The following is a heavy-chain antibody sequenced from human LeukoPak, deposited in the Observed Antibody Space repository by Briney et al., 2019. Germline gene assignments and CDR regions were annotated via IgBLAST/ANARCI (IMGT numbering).Heavy chain of an antibody. CDR2: INHSGST. CDR1: GGSFSGYY. V-gene: IGHV4-34*01. J-gene: IGHJ5*02. CDR3: ARGCRYYDFWSGYYNWFDP. Sequence: NTSETLSLTCAVYGGSFSGYYLSWIRQPPGKGLEWIGEINHSGSTNYNPSLKSRVTISVDTSKNQFSLKLSSVTAADTAVYYCARGCRYYDFWSGYYNWFDPWGQGTLVTVSS. D-gene: IGHD3-3*01.